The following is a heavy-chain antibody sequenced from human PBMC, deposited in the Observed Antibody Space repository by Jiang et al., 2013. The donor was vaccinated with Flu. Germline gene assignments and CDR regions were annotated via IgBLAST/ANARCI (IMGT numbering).Heavy chain of an antibody. J-gene: IGHJ4*02. Sequence: GSGLVKPSGTLSVTCDVSGGSISSYYWSWIRQPPGKGLEWIGYIYYSGSTNYNPSLKSRVTISVDTSKNQFSLKLSSVTAADTAVYYCARGVDTAMGGYYFDYWGQGTLVTVSS. CDR1: GGSISSYY. CDR3: ARGVDTAMGGYYFDY. D-gene: IGHD5-18*01. V-gene: IGHV4-59*01. CDR2: IYYSGST.